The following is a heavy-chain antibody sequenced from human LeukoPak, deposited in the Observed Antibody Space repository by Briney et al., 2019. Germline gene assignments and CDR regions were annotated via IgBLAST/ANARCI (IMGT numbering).Heavy chain of an antibody. Sequence: SETLSLTCTVSGGPISSYYWSWIRQAPGKGLEWIGFIYYSGTDYTPSLKSRVTISVDTSKSQFSLKLNSVTAADTAVYYCAREVRQSGFFEYWGQGTLVTVSS. CDR2: IYYSGT. V-gene: IGHV4-59*01. J-gene: IGHJ4*02. D-gene: IGHD3-22*01. CDR1: GGPISSYY. CDR3: AREVRQSGFFEY.